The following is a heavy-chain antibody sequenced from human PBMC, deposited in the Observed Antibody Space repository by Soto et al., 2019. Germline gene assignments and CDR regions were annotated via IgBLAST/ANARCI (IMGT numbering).Heavy chain of an antibody. Sequence: QVQLVESGGGVVQPGRSLRLSCAASGFTFRSYGMHWVRQAPGKGLEWVAVISYDGSNKYYADSVKGRFTISRDNSKNTLYLQMNSLRAEDTAVYYCARYGMDVWGQGTTVTVSS. J-gene: IGHJ6*02. CDR1: GFTFRSYG. CDR2: ISYDGSNK. V-gene: IGHV3-30*03. CDR3: ARYGMDV.